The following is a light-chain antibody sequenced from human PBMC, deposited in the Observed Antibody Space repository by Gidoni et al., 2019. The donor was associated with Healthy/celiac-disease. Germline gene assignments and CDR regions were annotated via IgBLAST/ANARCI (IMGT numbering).Light chain of an antibody. CDR2: DAS. CDR1: QDISNY. Sequence: DIQMTQSPSSLSAPVGDRVTITCQASQDISNYLNWDQQKPGKAPKLLIYDASNLETGVPSRFSGSGSGTDFTFTISSLQPEDIATYYCQQYDNLPFTFGPGTKVDIK. CDR3: QQYDNLPFT. V-gene: IGKV1-33*01. J-gene: IGKJ3*01.